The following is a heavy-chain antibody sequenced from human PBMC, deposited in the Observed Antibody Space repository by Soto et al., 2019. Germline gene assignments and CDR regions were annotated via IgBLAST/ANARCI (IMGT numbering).Heavy chain of an antibody. D-gene: IGHD3-9*01. CDR1: GFTFSSYD. CDR3: ARGRLVSQDYYYGMDV. V-gene: IGHV3-13*01. CDR2: IGTAGDT. J-gene: IGHJ6*02. Sequence: GGSLRLSCAASGFTFSSYDMHWVRQATGKGLEWVSAIGTAGDTYYPGTVKGRFTISRANAKNSLYLQMNSLRAEDTAVYYYARGRLVSQDYYYGMDVWGQGTTVTVSS.